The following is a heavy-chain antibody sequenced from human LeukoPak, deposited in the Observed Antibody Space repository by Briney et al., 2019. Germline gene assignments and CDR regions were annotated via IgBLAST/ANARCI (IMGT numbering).Heavy chain of an antibody. CDR3: ARGRVVTAILDY. CDR1: GGSISSGGYS. V-gene: IGHV4-30-2*01. D-gene: IGHD2-21*02. J-gene: IGHJ4*02. Sequence: PSETLSLTCAVSGGSISSGGYSWSWIRQPPGKGLEWIGYIYHSGSTYYNPSLKSRVTISVDRSKNQFSLKLSSVTAADTAVYYCARGRVVTAILDYWGQGTLVTVSS. CDR2: IYHSGST.